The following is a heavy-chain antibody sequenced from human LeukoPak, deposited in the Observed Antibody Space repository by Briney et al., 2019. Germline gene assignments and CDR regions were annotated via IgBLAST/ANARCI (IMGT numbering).Heavy chain of an antibody. Sequence: PSETLSLTCAVYGGSFSGYYWSWIRQPPGKGLEWIGEINHSGSTNYNPSLKSRVTISVDTSKNQFSLKLSSVTAADTAVYYCARGRYCSSTSCYRYYYYMDVWGEGTTVTVSS. D-gene: IGHD2-2*01. CDR2: INHSGST. CDR1: GGSFSGYY. V-gene: IGHV4-34*01. J-gene: IGHJ6*03. CDR3: ARGRYCSSTSCYRYYYYMDV.